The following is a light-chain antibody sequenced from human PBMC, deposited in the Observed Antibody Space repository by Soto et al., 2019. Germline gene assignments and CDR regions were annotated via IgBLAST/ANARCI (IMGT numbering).Light chain of an antibody. CDR1: QSISTW. Sequence: DIQMTQSPSTLSASVGDRVTITCRASQSISTWLAWYQQKPGRAPRLLIYKAASLHSGVPSRFSGSGSGTEFTLTINSLQPDDFATYYCQQYDTYSPYTFGQGTKLEIK. V-gene: IGKV1-5*03. CDR3: QQYDTYSPYT. CDR2: KAA. J-gene: IGKJ2*01.